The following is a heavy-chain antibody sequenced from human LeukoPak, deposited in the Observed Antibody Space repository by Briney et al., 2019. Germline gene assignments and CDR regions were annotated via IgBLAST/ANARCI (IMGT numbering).Heavy chain of an antibody. V-gene: IGHV3-9*01. J-gene: IGHJ4*02. CDR1: GFTFDDYA. D-gene: IGHD3-10*01. CDR2: ISWNSGSI. CDR3: AKAYRDGSSYYFDY. Sequence: PGGSLRLSCAASGFTFDDYAMHWVRQAPGKGLEWVSGISWNSGSIGYADSVKGRFTISRDNAKNSLYLQMNSLRAEDTALYYCAKAYRDGSSYYFDYWGQGTLVTVSS.